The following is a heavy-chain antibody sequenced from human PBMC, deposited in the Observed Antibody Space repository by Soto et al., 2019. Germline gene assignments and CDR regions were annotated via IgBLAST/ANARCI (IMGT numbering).Heavy chain of an antibody. V-gene: IGHV1-3*05. CDR2: INAGNGNT. J-gene: IGHJ4*02. Sequence: QVQLVQSGAEEKKPGASVKVSCKASGYTFTSYAVHWVRQAPGQRLEWMGWINAGNGNTKYSQKFQGRVTITRDTSASTAYMELSSLRSEDTAVYYCARVQVRAAAGTALFYWGQGTLVTVSS. CDR3: ARVQVRAAAGTALFY. D-gene: IGHD6-13*01. CDR1: GYTFTSYA.